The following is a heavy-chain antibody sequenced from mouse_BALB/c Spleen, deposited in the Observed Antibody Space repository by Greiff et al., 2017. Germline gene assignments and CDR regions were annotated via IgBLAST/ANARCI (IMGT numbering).Heavy chain of an antibody. CDR2: IDPENGDT. CDR3: NAGGQLGLRNY. Sequence: EVQLQQSGAELVRSGASVKLSCTASGFNIKDYYMHWVKQRPEQGLEWIGWIDPENGDTEYAPKFQGKATMTADTSSNTAYLQLSSLTSEDTAVYYCNAGGQLGLRNYWGQGTSVTVSS. CDR1: GFNIKDYY. V-gene: IGHV14-4*02. D-gene: IGHD3-1*01. J-gene: IGHJ4*01.